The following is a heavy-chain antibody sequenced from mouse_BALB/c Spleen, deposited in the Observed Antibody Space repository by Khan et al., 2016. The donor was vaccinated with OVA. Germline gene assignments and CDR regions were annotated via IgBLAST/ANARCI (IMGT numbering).Heavy chain of an antibody. J-gene: IGHJ4*01. D-gene: IGHD1-1*01. CDR2: INPSTGYT. CDR1: GYTFTSYW. Sequence: QVQLKQSGAELAKPGASVKMSCKASGYTFTSYWMHWVKQRPGQGLEWIGYINPSTGYTEYNQKFKDKATLTADKSSSTAYMQLSSLTSEDYAGYDCASYDGSSYAMDYWGQGTSVTVSS. CDR3: ASYDGSSYAMDY. V-gene: IGHV1-7*01.